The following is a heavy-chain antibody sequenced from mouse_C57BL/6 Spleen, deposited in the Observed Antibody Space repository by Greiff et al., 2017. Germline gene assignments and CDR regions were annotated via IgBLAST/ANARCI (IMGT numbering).Heavy chain of an antibody. CDR2: INPSTGGT. CDR3: ARGDDYHWYFDV. V-gene: IGHV1-42*01. J-gene: IGHJ1*03. Sequence: VQLQQSGPELVKPGASVKISCKASGYSFTGYYMNWVKQSPEKSLEWIGEINPSTGGTTYNQKFKAKATLTVDKSSSTAYMQLKGLTSEDSAVYYCARGDDYHWYFDVWGTGTTVTVSS. CDR1: GYSFTGYY. D-gene: IGHD2-4*01.